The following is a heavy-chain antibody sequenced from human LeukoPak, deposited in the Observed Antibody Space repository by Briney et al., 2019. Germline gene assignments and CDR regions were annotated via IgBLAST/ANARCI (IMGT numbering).Heavy chain of an antibody. J-gene: IGHJ3*02. CDR1: GFTFNGFS. CDR2: ISSSGSYI. CDR3: ARTIRLRSGLDSFDI. Sequence: GGSLRLSCAASGFTFNGFSMTWVRQAPGKGLEWVSSISSSGSYIYYADSVKGRFTISRDNAENSLFLQMNSLRAEDTAVYYCARTIRLRSGLDSFDIWGQGTMVTVSS. D-gene: IGHD5-12*01. V-gene: IGHV3-21*01.